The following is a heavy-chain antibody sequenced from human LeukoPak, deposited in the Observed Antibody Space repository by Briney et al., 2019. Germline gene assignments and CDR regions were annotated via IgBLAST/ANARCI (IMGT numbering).Heavy chain of an antibody. J-gene: IGHJ3*02. D-gene: IGHD3-10*01. Sequence: GRSLRLSCAASGFTFSSYGMHWVRQAPGKGLEWVAVIWYDGSNKYYADSVKGRFTISRDNSKNTLYLQMNSLRAEDTAVYYCARDPDSGRRDAFDIWGQGTMVTVSS. CDR2: IWYDGSNK. V-gene: IGHV3-33*01. CDR1: GFTFSSYG. CDR3: ARDPDSGRRDAFDI.